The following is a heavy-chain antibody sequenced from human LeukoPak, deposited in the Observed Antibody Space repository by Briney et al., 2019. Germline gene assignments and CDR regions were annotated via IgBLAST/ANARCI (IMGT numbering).Heavy chain of an antibody. V-gene: IGHV4-61*02. Sequence: PSETLSLTCTVSGGSISSGSYYWSWTRQPAGKGLEWIGRIYTSGSTSYNPSLKSRVTISVDKSKNQFSLKLSSVTAADTAVYYCARSIVVVPATRVTYYMDVWGKGTTVTVSS. CDR2: IYTSGST. J-gene: IGHJ6*03. CDR1: GGSISSGSYY. CDR3: ARSIVVVPATRVTYYMDV. D-gene: IGHD2-2*01.